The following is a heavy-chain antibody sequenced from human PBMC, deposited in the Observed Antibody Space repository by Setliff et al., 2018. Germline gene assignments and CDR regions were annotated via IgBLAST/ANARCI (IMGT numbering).Heavy chain of an antibody. Sequence: PSETLSLTCTVYGGSFSNYYWGWIRQSPGKGLEWIGEINDSGTTNYSPSLKSRVTISLDASTNQFSLRLRSVTAADTAVYFCARDNTMVGATDYWGLGTLVTVSS. D-gene: IGHD1-26*01. J-gene: IGHJ4*02. CDR3: ARDNTMVGATDY. CDR1: GGSFSNYY. CDR2: INDSGTT. V-gene: IGHV4-34*01.